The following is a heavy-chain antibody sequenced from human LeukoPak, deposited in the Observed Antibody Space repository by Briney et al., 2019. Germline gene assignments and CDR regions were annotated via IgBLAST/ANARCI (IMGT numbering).Heavy chain of an antibody. J-gene: IGHJ4*02. CDR2: ISAYNGNT. CDR1: GYTFTSYS. V-gene: IGHV1-18*01. D-gene: IGHD3-22*01. CDR3: ARNTYYYDSSGYYDFDY. Sequence: ASVKVSCKASGYTFTSYSISWVRQAPGQGLEWMGWISAYNGNTNYAQKLQGRVTMTTDTSASTAYMELRSLRSDDTAVYYCARNTYYYDSSGYYDFDYWGQGTLVTVSS.